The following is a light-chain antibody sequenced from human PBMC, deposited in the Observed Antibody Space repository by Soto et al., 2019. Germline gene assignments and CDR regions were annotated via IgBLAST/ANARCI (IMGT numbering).Light chain of an antibody. Sequence: QSVLTQPPSVSGSPGQSVTISCTGTTSDIGGYKYVSWYQQLPGKAPKLMIFDVTKRPSGVPGRFSGSNSGNTASLTISGLQAEDEAIYYCCSYARTTHVFGTGTKLTVL. V-gene: IGLV2-11*01. CDR2: DVT. CDR3: CSYARTTHV. J-gene: IGLJ1*01. CDR1: TSDIGGYKY.